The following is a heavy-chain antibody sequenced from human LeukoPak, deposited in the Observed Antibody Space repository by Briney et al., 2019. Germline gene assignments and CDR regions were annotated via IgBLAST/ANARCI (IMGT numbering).Heavy chain of an antibody. D-gene: IGHD3-3*01. CDR3: AREFTIWFDP. J-gene: IGHJ5*02. Sequence: ASVKVSCKASGYAFTSYYVHWVRQAPGQGLEWMGIINPSGGSTSYAQKFQGRVTMTRDTSTSTVYMELSSLRSEDTAVYYCAREFTIWFDPWGQGTLVTVSS. CDR1: GYAFTSYY. CDR2: INPSGGST. V-gene: IGHV1-46*01.